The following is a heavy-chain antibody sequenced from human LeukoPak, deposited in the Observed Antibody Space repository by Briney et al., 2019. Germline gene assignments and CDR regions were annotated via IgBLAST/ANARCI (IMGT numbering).Heavy chain of an antibody. CDR2: IRGSDGGT. Sequence: PGGSLRLSCAASGFTFSSYGMSWVRQAPGKGLEWVSSIRGSDGGTYYADSVRGRFTISRDNSKNTLFLHMSSLRAEDTAEYYCAKGRQSSSQYLADHWGQGTLVIVSS. D-gene: IGHD6-6*01. CDR3: AKGRQSSSQYLADH. CDR1: GFTFSSYG. J-gene: IGHJ4*02. V-gene: IGHV3-23*01.